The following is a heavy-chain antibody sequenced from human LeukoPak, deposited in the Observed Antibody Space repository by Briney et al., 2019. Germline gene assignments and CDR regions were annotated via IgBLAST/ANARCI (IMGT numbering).Heavy chain of an antibody. J-gene: IGHJ5*02. Sequence: SETLSLTCTASGGSISSGSYYWSWIRQPAGKGLEWIGRIYTSGSTNYNPSLKSRVTISVDTSKNQFSLKLSSVTAADTAVYYCARAVEAGWFDPWGQGTLVTVSS. V-gene: IGHV4-61*02. D-gene: IGHD2-15*01. CDR3: ARAVEAGWFDP. CDR1: GGSISSGSYY. CDR2: IYTSGST.